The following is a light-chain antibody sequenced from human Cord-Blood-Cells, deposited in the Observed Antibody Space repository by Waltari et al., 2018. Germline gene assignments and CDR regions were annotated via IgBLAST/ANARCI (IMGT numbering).Light chain of an antibody. V-gene: IGLV5-45*02. CDR1: SGINVGTYR. J-gene: IGLJ3*02. Sequence: QAVLTQPSSLSASPGASASLTCTLRSGINVGTYRIYWYQQKPGSPPQYLLRYKSDSDKQHGHGSPGRFSGSKDASANAGILLISGLQSEDEADYYCMIWHSSAWVFGGGTKLTVL. CDR3: MIWHSSAWV. CDR2: YKSDSDK.